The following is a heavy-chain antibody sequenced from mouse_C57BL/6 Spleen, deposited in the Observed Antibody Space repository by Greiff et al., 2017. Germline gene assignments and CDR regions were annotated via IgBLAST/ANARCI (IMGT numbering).Heavy chain of an antibody. CDR3: ASHGGSNYFDY. J-gene: IGHJ2*01. CDR2: ISSGGSYT. D-gene: IGHD1-1*01. V-gene: IGHV5-6*01. Sequence: EVKLMESGGDLVKPGGSLKLSCAASGFTFSSYGMSWVRQTPDKRLEWVATISSGGSYTYYPDSVKGRFTISRDNAKNTLYLQMSSLKSEDTAMYYCASHGGSNYFDYWGQGATLTVSS. CDR1: GFTFSSYG.